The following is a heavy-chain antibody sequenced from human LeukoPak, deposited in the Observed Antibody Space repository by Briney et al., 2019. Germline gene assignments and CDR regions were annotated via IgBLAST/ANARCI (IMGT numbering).Heavy chain of an antibody. Sequence: GGSLRLSCAASGFTFSSYGMHWVRQAPGKGLEWVAFIRYDGSNKYYADSVKGRFTISRDNAKNSLYLQMNSLRAEDTAVYYFGRGGAIPSFDYGGQEPLVPVSS. CDR1: GFTFSSYG. J-gene: IGHJ4*02. CDR2: IRYDGSNK. D-gene: IGHD2-21*01. V-gene: IGHV3-30*02. CDR3: GRGGAIPSFDY.